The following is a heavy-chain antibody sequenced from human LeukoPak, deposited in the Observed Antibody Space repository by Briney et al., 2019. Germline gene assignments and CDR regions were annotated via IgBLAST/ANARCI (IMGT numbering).Heavy chain of an antibody. CDR2: IYYSGST. CDR3: ARGYNGFTAMAFDY. CDR1: GGSISSYY. Sequence: RASETLSLTCTVSGGSISSYYWSWIRQPPGKGLEWIGYIYYSGSTNYNPSLKSRVTISVDTSKNQFSLKLSSVTAADTAVYYCARGYNGFTAMAFDYWGQGTLVTVSS. J-gene: IGHJ4*02. D-gene: IGHD5-18*01. V-gene: IGHV4-59*08.